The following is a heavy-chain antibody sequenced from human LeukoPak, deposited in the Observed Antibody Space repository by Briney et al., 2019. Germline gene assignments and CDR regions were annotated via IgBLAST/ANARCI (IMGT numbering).Heavy chain of an antibody. CDR1: GFTFTNAW. V-gene: IGHV3-15*01. J-gene: IGHJ4*02. CDR3: ATGTGMSDFDY. D-gene: IGHD3-10*01. CDR2: IKSKTDGGTR. Sequence: GGSLRLSCAAPGFTFTNAWMSWVRQAPGKGLEWVGRIKSKTDGGTRDFAAPVKGRFGISRDDSKNTVYLQMNSLKIEDTAVYYCATGTGMSDFDYWGRGTLVTVSS.